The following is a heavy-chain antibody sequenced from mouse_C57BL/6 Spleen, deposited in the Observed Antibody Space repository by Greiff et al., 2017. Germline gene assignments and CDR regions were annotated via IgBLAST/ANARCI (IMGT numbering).Heavy chain of an antibody. CDR3: TTVSTMGTERGWDYYAMDY. J-gene: IGHJ4*01. V-gene: IGHV14-4*01. CDR2: IDPGNGDT. Sequence: EVQLQQSGAELVRPGASVKLSCTASGFNIKDDYMPWVKQRPEQGLEWIGWIDPGNGDTEYASKFQGKATITADTSSNTAYLQLSSLTSEDTAVYYCTTVSTMGTERGWDYYAMDYWGQGTSVTVSS. D-gene: IGHD2-2*01. CDR1: GFNIKDDY.